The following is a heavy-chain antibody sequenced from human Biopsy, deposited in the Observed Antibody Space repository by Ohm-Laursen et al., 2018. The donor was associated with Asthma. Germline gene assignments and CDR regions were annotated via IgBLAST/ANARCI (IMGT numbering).Heavy chain of an antibody. CDR2: ISFDGSNE. D-gene: IGHD1-26*01. Sequence: SLRLSCTASGFSFSSFGMHWVRQAPGKGLEWVAVISFDGSNEDYADSVKGRFTISRDNSKNTLFLEMNSLRPEDTAVYYCAKELFPGWELRRGPDSWGQGTLVTVSS. CDR3: AKELFPGWELRRGPDS. V-gene: IGHV3-30*18. J-gene: IGHJ4*02. CDR1: GFSFSSFG.